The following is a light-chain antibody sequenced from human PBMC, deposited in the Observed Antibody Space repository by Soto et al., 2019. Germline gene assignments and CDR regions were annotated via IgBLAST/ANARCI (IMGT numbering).Light chain of an antibody. CDR2: DAS. Sequence: IVLTQSPATLSVSPGETATLSCRASENINTYLAWYQQKPGQAPKLLIYDASNRATGIPARFSASGSGTDFTLSISSLEPEDFAVYYCQQYNNWPWTFGQGTKVDIK. CDR3: QQYNNWPWT. J-gene: IGKJ1*01. V-gene: IGKV3-11*01. CDR1: ENINTY.